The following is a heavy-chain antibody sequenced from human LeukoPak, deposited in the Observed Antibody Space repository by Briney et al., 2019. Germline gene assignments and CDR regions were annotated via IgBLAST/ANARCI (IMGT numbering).Heavy chain of an antibody. CDR1: GGSFSGYY. D-gene: IGHD6-13*01. CDR3: ARPGIAAAEGRYFDL. CDR2: INHSGST. V-gene: IGHV4-34*01. J-gene: IGHJ2*01. Sequence: SETLSLTCAVYGGSFSGYYWSWIRQPSGKGLEWTGEINHSGSTNYNPSLKSRVTISVDTSKNQFSLKLSSVTAADTAVYYCARPGIAAAEGRYFDLWGRGTLVTVSS.